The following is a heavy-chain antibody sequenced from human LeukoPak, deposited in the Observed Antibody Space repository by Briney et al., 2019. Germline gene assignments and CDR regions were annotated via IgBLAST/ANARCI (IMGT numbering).Heavy chain of an antibody. D-gene: IGHD5-12*01. J-gene: IGHJ5*02. V-gene: IGHV4-61*05. CDR1: GGSISSSSYY. CDR3: ARVSTGWLDP. Sequence: PSETLSLTCTVSGGSISSSSYYWGWIRQPPGKGLEWIGYIYYSGSTNYNPSLKSRVTISVDTSKNQFSLKLSSVTAADTAVYYCARVSTGWLDPWGQGTLVTVSS. CDR2: IYYSGST.